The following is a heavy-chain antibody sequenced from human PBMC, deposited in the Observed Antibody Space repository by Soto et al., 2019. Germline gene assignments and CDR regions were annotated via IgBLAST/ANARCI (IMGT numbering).Heavy chain of an antibody. J-gene: IGHJ4*02. V-gene: IGHV1-69*01. Sequence: QVQLVQSGAEVKEPGSSVKVSCKASGGGNLRDYRTTWVRRAPGQGLEWMGGIIPKLGSANYAQNFQGRVTITAGESTNTGYMELRSLRSDAPAVYYCTHGGDGYTFGSVYGGKGTPVTLSS. D-gene: IGHD2-21*01. CDR2: IIPKLGSA. CDR1: GGGNLRDYR. CDR3: THGGDGYTFGSVY.